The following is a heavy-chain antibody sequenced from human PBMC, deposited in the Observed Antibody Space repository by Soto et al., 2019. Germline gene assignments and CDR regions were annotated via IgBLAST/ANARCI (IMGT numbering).Heavy chain of an antibody. V-gene: IGHV3-11*01. D-gene: IGHD3-22*01. CDR3: ARDLGYYASDGYFDY. J-gene: IGHJ4*02. CDR1: GFTFTDYY. Sequence: GGSLRLSCAASGFTFTDYYMSWIRPAPGKGLEWVSYISSSGSIIYYADSVKGRFTISRDNAKNSLYLQLNRLRAEDTAVYYCARDLGYYASDGYFDYWGQGPVVTVSS. CDR2: ISSSGSII.